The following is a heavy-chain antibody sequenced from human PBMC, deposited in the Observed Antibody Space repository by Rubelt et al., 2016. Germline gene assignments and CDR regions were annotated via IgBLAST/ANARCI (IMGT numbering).Heavy chain of an antibody. V-gene: IGHV4-59*04. J-gene: IGHJ4*02. CDR2: IYNTGSP. D-gene: IGHD3-9*01. CDR1: GGSISSYY. Sequence: QVQLQESGPGLVKPSEALSLTCTVSGGSISSYYWSWIRQPPGKGLEWIGAIYNTGSPYSNPSLKSRLTISADTSKNQFSLKLSSVTAADTAVYYCAVDILTGTAYWGQGILVTVSS. CDR3: AVDILTGTAY.